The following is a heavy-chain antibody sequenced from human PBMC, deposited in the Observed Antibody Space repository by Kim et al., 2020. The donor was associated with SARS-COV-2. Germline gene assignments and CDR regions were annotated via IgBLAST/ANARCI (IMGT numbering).Heavy chain of an antibody. V-gene: IGHV3-23*01. J-gene: IGHJ4*02. CDR3: AKQADDGSFYSY. D-gene: IGHD2-15*01. Sequence: YYADAVKGRFASTRDHSKTTLYLQMNSLRAEDTAVYFCAKQADDGSFYSYWGQGTRVTVSS.